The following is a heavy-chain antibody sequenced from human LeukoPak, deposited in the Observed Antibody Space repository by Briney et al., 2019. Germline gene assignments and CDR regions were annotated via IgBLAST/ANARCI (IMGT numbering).Heavy chain of an antibody. V-gene: IGHV4-59*01. CDR2: IYYSGST. Sequence: KPSETLSLTCTVSGGSISSYYWSWIRQPPGKGLEWIGYIYYSGSTNYNPSLKSRVTISVDTSKNQFSLKLSSVTAADTAVYYCARVALGSYWYFDLWSRGTLVTVSS. CDR3: ARVALGSYWYFDL. D-gene: IGHD2-15*01. CDR1: GGSISSYY. J-gene: IGHJ2*01.